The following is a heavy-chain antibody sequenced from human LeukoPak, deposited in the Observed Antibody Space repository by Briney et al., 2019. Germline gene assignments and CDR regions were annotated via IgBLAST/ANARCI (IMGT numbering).Heavy chain of an antibody. CDR3: ARATGLYYDYVWGSYRSPYYFDY. Sequence: SETLSLTCAVYGGSFSGYYWSWIRQPPGKGLEWIGEINHSGSTNYNPSLKSRVTISVDTSKYQFSLKLSSVTAADTAVYYCARATGLYYDYVWGSYRSPYYFDYWGQGTLVTVSS. D-gene: IGHD3-16*02. V-gene: IGHV4-34*01. CDR1: GGSFSGYY. J-gene: IGHJ4*02. CDR2: INHSGST.